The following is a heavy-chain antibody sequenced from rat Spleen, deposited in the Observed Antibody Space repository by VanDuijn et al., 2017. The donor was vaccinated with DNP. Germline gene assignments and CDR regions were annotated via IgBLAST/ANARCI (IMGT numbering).Heavy chain of an antibody. V-gene: IGHV3-1*01. Sequence: EVQLQESGPGLVKPSLSLSLTCSVTGYSITSNYWAWIRKFPGNKMEWIGHISYSGSTSYNPSLKSRISITRDTSKNQFFLQLNSVTTEDTATYYCARRRFITMMVIRYYFDYWGQGVMVTVSS. D-gene: IGHD1-12*03. CDR3: ARRRFITMMVIRYYFDY. CDR2: ISYSGST. CDR1: GYSITSNY. J-gene: IGHJ2*01.